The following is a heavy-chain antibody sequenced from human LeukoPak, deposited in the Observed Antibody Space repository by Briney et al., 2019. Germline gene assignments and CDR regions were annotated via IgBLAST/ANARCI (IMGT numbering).Heavy chain of an antibody. V-gene: IGHV3-33*01. J-gene: IGHJ4*02. CDR2: IWYDGSNK. CDR1: GFTFSSYG. CDR3: ARENTAMAFDY. Sequence: GGSLRLSCAASGFTFSSYGMHWVRQAPGKGLEWVAVIWYDGSNKYYADSVKGRFTISRDNSKNTLYLQMNGLRAEDTAVYYCARENTAMAFDYWGQGTLVTVSS. D-gene: IGHD5-18*01.